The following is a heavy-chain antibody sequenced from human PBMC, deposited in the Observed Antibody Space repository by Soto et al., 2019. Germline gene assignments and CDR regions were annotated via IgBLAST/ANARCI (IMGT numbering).Heavy chain of an antibody. CDR3: AKGSYGLPYYFDY. CDR1: GFTFSSYA. D-gene: IGHD5-18*01. J-gene: IGHJ4*02. V-gene: IGHV3-23*01. CDR2: ISGSGGST. Sequence: GGSLRLSCAASGFTFSSYAMSWVRQAPGKGLEWVSAISGSGGSTYYADSVKGRFTISGDNSKNTLYLQMNSLRAEDTAVYYCAKGSYGLPYYFDYWGQGTLVTVSS.